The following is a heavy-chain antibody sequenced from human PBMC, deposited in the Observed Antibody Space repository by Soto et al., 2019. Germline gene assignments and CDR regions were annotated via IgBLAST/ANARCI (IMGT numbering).Heavy chain of an antibody. J-gene: IGHJ4*02. CDR1: EFTFRNYA. V-gene: IGHV3-30*03. CDR3: ARGPSYSDSYFDH. CDR2: ISYDGNNK. Sequence: XXSLTLSFAASEFTFRNYAMHCVHQAPGKGLQWLAVISYDGNNKYYADSVEGRFTISRDNSKNTVYLQMNSLRLEDTAVYYCARGPSYSDSYFDHWGQGTLVTVSS. D-gene: IGHD4-17*01.